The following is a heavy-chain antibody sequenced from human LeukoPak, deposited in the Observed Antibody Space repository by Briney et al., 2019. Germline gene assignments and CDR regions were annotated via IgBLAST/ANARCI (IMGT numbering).Heavy chain of an antibody. Sequence: PGGSLRLSCAASGFTFSHFGMHWIRQAPGKGLEWVAVIFYNGGNKYYGDSVKGRFTISRDNSKNTHDLQMNSLRAEDTGVCYCARDRGGTYTVGGAFDVWGQGILVTVSS. J-gene: IGHJ3*01. D-gene: IGHD1-26*01. V-gene: IGHV3-33*01. CDR1: GFTFSHFG. CDR3: ARDRGGTYTVGGAFDV. CDR2: IFYNGGNK.